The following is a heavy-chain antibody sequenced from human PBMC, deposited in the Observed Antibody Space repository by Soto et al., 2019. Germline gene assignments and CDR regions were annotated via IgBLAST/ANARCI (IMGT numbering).Heavy chain of an antibody. D-gene: IGHD6-19*01. CDR2: MNPNSGNT. CDR3: ARVSSGWYYYGMDV. CDR1: GYTFTSYD. V-gene: IGHV1-8*01. J-gene: IGHJ6*02. Sequence: QVQLVQSGAEVKKPGASVKVSCKASGYTFTSYDINWVRQATGQGLEWMGWMNPNSGNTGYAQKFQGRVTMTRNTSISTAYMELSSPRSEDTAVYYCARVSSGWYYYGMDVWGQGTTVTVSS.